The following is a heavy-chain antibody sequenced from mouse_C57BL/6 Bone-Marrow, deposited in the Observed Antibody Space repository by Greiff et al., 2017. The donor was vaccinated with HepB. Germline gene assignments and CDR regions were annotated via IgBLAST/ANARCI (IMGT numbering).Heavy chain of an antibody. CDR2: IDPSDSYT. CDR3: ARYYYGSSSSWFAY. D-gene: IGHD1-1*01. V-gene: IGHV1-69*01. CDR1: GYTFTSYW. J-gene: IGHJ3*01. Sequence: QVQLQQPGAELVMPGASVKLSCKASGYTFTSYWMHWVKQRPGQGLEWIGEIDPSDSYTNYNQKFKGKSTLTVDKSSSTAYMQLSSLTSEDSAVYYCARYYYGSSSSWFAYWGQGTLVTVSA.